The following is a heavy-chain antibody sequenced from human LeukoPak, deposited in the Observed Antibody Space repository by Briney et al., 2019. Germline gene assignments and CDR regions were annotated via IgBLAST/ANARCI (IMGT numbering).Heavy chain of an antibody. V-gene: IGHV3-30*18. CDR2: ISYDGSSK. D-gene: IGHD4-17*01. J-gene: IGHJ6*03. Sequence: GGSLRLSCVVSGFSFSSYGMHWVRQAPGKGLEWVAVISYDGSSKYYADSVKGRFTISRDNSKNTLYLQMNSLRAEDTAVYYCANTVTTPDYYYYYMDVWGKGTTVTVSS. CDR1: GFSFSSYG. CDR3: ANTVTTPDYYYYYMDV.